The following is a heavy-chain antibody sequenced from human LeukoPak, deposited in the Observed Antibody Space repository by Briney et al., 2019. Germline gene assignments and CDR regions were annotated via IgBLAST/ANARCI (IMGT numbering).Heavy chain of an antibody. CDR3: AREMATRSEYFQH. V-gene: IGHV1-2*02. D-gene: IGHD5-24*01. Sequence: ASVKVSCKASGYTFTGYYMHWVRQAPRQGLEWMGWINPNSGGTNYAQKFQGRVTMTRDTSISTAYMELSRLRSDDTAVYYCAREMATRSEYFQHWGQGTLVTVSS. J-gene: IGHJ1*01. CDR1: GYTFTGYY. CDR2: INPNSGGT.